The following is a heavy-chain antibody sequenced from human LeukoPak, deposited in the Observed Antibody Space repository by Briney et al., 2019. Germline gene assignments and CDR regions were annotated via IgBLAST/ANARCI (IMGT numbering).Heavy chain of an antibody. Sequence: SETLSLTCTVSGGSVSSGSYYWSWIRQPPGKGLEWIGEINHSGSINYNPSLKSRVTISVDTSKNQFSLKLSSVTAADTAVYYCARERRYYYDSSGYYPLFYYWGQETLVTVSS. CDR3: ARERRYYYDSSGYYPLFYY. J-gene: IGHJ4*02. CDR2: INHSGSI. V-gene: IGHV4-61*01. D-gene: IGHD3-22*01. CDR1: GGSVSSGSYY.